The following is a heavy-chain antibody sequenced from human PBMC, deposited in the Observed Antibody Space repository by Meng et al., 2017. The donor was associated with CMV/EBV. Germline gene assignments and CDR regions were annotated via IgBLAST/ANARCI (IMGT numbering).Heavy chain of an antibody. D-gene: IGHD3-22*01. CDR2: ISYDGSNK. J-gene: IGHJ4*02. CDR1: GFTFGSYA. CDR3: ARDSGRPLTYYYDSSGYYTFDY. Sequence: GESLKISCAASGFTFGSYAMHWVRQAPGKGLEWVAVISYDGSNKYYADSVKGRFTISRDNSKNTLYLQMNSLRAEDTAVYYCARDSGRPLTYYYDSSGYYTFDYWGQGTLVTVSS. V-gene: IGHV3-30-3*01.